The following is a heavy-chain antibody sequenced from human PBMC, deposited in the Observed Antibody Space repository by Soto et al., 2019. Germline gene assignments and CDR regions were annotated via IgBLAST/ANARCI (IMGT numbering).Heavy chain of an antibody. D-gene: IGHD2-2*01. CDR2: IYYSGGT. CDR3: ARQTRQRAVPAARDYYGMDV. V-gene: IGHV4-39*01. J-gene: IGHJ6*02. CDR1: GGSISSNSYY. Sequence: PSETLSLTCTVSGGSISSNSYYWVWIRHPPGKGLEWIGSIYYSGGTYYNPSLKSRVTISVDTSKNQFSLKLSSVTAADTAVYYCARQTRQRAVPAARDYYGMDVWGQGTTVTVSS.